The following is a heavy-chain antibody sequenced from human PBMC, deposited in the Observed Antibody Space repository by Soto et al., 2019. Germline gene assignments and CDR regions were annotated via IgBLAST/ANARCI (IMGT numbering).Heavy chain of an antibody. J-gene: IGHJ4*01. Sequence: RLSCAASGYTFSSYWMHWVRQVPGKGLLWVSRIDEYGTTINYADSVKGRFTISRDNARNTLYLEMNSLRAEDTALYYCTRDIGRKEAYWGPGPLVTVPS. CDR1: GYTFSSYW. CDR3: TRDIGRKEAY. D-gene: IGHD3-10*01. CDR2: IDEYGTTI. V-gene: IGHV3-74*01.